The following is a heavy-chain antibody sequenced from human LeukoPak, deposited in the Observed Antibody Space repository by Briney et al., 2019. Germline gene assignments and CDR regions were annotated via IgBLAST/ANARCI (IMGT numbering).Heavy chain of an antibody. Sequence: SETLSLTCTVSGGSISSYYWSWIRQPPGKGLEWIGYIYYSGSTNYNPSLKSRVTISVDTSKNQFSLKLSSVTAADTAVYYCARESSLLRQLDYWGQGTLVTVSS. J-gene: IGHJ4*02. CDR3: ARESSLLRQLDY. D-gene: IGHD5/OR15-5a*01. V-gene: IGHV4-59*12. CDR2: IYYSGST. CDR1: GGSISSYY.